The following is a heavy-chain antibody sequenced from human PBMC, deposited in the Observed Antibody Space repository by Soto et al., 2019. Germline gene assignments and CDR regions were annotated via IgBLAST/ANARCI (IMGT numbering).Heavy chain of an antibody. V-gene: IGHV3-48*04. D-gene: IGHD6-19*01. Sequence: PGGSLRLSCAASGFTFSSYSMNWVRQAQGKGLEWVSYISSSSSTIYYADSVKGRFTISRDNAKNSLYLQMNSLRAEDTAVYYCARVDFGVAGTRGYYYYYGMDVWGQGTTVTVSS. CDR2: ISSSSSTI. CDR3: ARVDFGVAGTRGYYYYYGMDV. CDR1: GFTFSSYS. J-gene: IGHJ6*02.